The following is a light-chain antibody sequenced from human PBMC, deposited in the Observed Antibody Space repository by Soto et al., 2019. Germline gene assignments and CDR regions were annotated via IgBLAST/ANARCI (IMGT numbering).Light chain of an antibody. J-gene: IGLJ1*01. CDR3: TSWTTSSTQV. Sequence: QSVLTQPASVSGSPGQSITISCTGTRSDIGAYNFVSWYQQHPGEVPKLILYDVNVRPSGVSNRFSGSKSGNTASLTISGLQAEDEADYYCTSWTTSSTQVFGTGTKVTVL. V-gene: IGLV2-14*03. CDR2: DVN. CDR1: RSDIGAYNF.